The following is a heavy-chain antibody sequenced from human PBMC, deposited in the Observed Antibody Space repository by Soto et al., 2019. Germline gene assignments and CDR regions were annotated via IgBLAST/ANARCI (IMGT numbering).Heavy chain of an antibody. CDR1: GYSFTSYW. J-gene: IGHJ4*02. V-gene: IGHV5-51*01. D-gene: IGHD1-26*01. CDR3: ARSSKIVGAPFDS. Sequence: GESLKISCKGSGYSFTSYWIGWVRQMPGKGLEWMGIIYPGDSDTRYSPSFQGQVTISADKSVSTAYLQWSSLKASDAAIYYSARSSKIVGAPFDSWGQGTLVTVSS. CDR2: IYPGDSDT.